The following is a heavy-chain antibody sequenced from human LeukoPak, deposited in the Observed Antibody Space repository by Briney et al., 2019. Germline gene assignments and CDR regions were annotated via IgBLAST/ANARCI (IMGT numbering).Heavy chain of an antibody. CDR1: GFSFSNAW. CDR3: TTYTFGSPY. V-gene: IGHV3-15*07. J-gene: IGHJ4*02. Sequence: GGSLRLSCAASGFSFSNAWMNWVRQCPGKGMEWVGRIKPNSDDGTTDYAAPVKGRITISRDDSKNTLFLQMNSLKNEDTAVYYCTTYTFGSPYWGQGTLVTVSS. CDR2: IKPNSDDGTT. D-gene: IGHD3-10*01.